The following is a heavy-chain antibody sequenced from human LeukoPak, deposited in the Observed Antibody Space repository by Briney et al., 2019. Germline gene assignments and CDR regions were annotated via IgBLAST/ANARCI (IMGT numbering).Heavy chain of an antibody. CDR1: GGTFSSYA. Sequence: SVKVSCKASGGTFSSYAISWVRQAPGQGLEWMGGIIPIFGTANYAQKFQGRVTITADKSTSTAYMELSSLRSEDTAVYYCAREYGVVVPAATRVAFDIWGQGTMVTVSS. V-gene: IGHV1-69*06. CDR2: IIPIFGTA. J-gene: IGHJ3*02. D-gene: IGHD2-2*01. CDR3: AREYGVVVPAATRVAFDI.